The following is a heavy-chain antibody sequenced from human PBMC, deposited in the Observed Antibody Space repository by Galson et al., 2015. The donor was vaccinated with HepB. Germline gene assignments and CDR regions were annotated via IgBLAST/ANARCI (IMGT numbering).Heavy chain of an antibody. CDR1: GFTFSSYA. J-gene: IGHJ2*01. CDR3: ARDVYGSGSYYDFGYFDL. Sequence: SLRLSCAASGFTFSSYAMHWVRQAPGKGLEWVAVISYDGSNKYYADSVKGRFTISRDNSKNTLYLQMNSLRAEDTAVYYCARDVYGSGSYYDFGYFDLWGRGTLVTV. D-gene: IGHD3-10*01. CDR2: ISYDGSNK. V-gene: IGHV3-30*04.